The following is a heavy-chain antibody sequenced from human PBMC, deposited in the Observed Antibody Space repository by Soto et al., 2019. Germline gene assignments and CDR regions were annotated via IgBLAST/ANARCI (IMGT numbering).Heavy chain of an antibody. J-gene: IGHJ2*01. D-gene: IGHD5-18*01. CDR1: GYSFTSYW. Sequence: GESLKISCKGSGYSFTSYWIGWVRQMPGKGLEWMGIIYPGDSDTRYSPSFQGQVTISADKSISTAYLQWSSLKASDTAMYYCARLLMNWDTAMVRIWYFDLWGRGTLVTVSS. CDR2: IYPGDSDT. CDR3: ARLLMNWDTAMVRIWYFDL. V-gene: IGHV5-51*01.